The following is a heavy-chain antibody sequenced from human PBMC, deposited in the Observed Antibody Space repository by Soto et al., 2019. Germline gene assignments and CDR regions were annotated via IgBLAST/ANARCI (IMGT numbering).Heavy chain of an antibody. CDR1: GYSFPYNW. CDR2: IDLTDSYT. V-gene: IGHV5-10-1*01. D-gene: IGHD3-22*01. CDR3: ARHAGAHYLSSGYHYDLDY. Sequence: GEALKISCKGSGYSFPYNWSTWGRQMPGEGVGWGGRIDLTDSYTSYRPSFQGHISFSADRSINTTYVHWSSMRDSDTAMYYCARHAGAHYLSSGYHYDLDYWGQGTPVTVSS. J-gene: IGHJ4*02.